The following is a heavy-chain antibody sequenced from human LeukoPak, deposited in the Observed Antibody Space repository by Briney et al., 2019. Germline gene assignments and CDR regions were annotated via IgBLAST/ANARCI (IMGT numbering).Heavy chain of an antibody. CDR2: IKPNSGDT. J-gene: IGHJ4*02. Sequence: ASVKVSCKTSGYTFSDYFVHWVRQAPGQGLEWMVWIKPNSGDTAYAQKFQGRVTMTRDTSIRTAYMELSRLTYDDTAVYYCARYYSSNWQFDYWGQGTLVTVSS. D-gene: IGHD6-13*01. CDR3: ARYYSSNWQFDY. CDR1: GYTFSDYF. V-gene: IGHV1-2*02.